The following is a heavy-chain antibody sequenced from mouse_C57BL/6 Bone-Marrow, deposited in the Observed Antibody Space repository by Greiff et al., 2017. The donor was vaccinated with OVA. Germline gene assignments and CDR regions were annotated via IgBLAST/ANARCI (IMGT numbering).Heavy chain of an antibody. CDR3: ARSEGEWDWYCDV. D-gene: IGHD1-3*01. V-gene: IGHV1-81*01. CDR1: GYTFTSYG. J-gene: IGHJ1*03. CDR2: IYPRSGNT. Sequence: VKLVESGAELVRPGASVKLSCKASGYTFTSYGISWVKQRPGQGLEWIGEIYPRSGNTYYNEKFKGKATLTADKSSSTAYMELRSLTSEDSAVYCCARSEGEWDWYCDVWGTGTTVTVSS.